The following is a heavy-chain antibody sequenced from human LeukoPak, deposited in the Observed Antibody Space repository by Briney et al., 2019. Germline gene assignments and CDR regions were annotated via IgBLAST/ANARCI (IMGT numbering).Heavy chain of an antibody. CDR1: GYTFTSYD. CDR3: ARGSLNIAAAVVNC. J-gene: IGHJ4*02. V-gene: IGHV1-8*01. Sequence: ASVKVSCKASGYTFTSYDINWVRQATGQGLEWMGWMNPNSGNTGYAQKFQGRVTMTRNTSISTAYMELSSLRSEDTAVYYCARGSLNIAAAVVNCWGQGTLVTVSS. CDR2: MNPNSGNT. D-gene: IGHD6-13*01.